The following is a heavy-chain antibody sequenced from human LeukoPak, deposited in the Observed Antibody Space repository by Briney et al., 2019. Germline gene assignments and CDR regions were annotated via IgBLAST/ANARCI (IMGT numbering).Heavy chain of an antibody. CDR2: IKQDGSEK. J-gene: IGHJ4*02. V-gene: IGHV3-7*03. Sequence: PGGPLRLSCVASGFNYNTYWMSWVRQAPGKGLEWVANIKQDGSEKNYVDSVKGRFTISRDNAKNSLYLQMNSLRAEDTAIYYCTRDYRGTFDYWGQGTLVTVSS. D-gene: IGHD1-26*01. CDR3: TRDYRGTFDY. CDR1: GFNYNTYW.